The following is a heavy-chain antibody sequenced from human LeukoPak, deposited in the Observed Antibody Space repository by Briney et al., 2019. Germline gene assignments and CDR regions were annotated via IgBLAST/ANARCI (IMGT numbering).Heavy chain of an antibody. V-gene: IGHV3-7*01. CDR1: GFTFSSYW. Sequence: GGSLRLSCAASGFTFSSYWMSWVRQAPGKGLGWVASIKQDGSEKYYVDSVKGRFTISRDNAKNSLYLQMNSLRAEDTAVYYCARNPLRELYIDYWGQGTLVTVSS. CDR2: IKQDGSEK. CDR3: ARNPLRELYIDY. D-gene: IGHD5/OR15-5a*01. J-gene: IGHJ4*02.